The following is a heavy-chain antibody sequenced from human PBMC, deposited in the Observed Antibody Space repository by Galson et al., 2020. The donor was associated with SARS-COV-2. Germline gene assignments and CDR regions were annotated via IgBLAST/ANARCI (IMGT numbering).Heavy chain of an antibody. V-gene: IGHV4-34*01. J-gene: IGHJ6*03. CDR2: INHSGST. CDR1: GGSFSGYS. Sequence: SETLSLTCAVYGGSFSGYSWSWVRQPPGKGLEWIGEINHSGSTNYNPSLKSRVFISVDTSKKQCSLKLGSVTAADTAVYYCARGGSRPIMVFDYYYFYMDVWGKGTTVTVSS. CDR3: ARGGSRPIMVFDYYYFYMDV. D-gene: IGHD2-8*01.